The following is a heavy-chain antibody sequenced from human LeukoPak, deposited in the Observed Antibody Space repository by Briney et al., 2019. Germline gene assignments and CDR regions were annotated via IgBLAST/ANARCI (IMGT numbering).Heavy chain of an antibody. D-gene: IGHD3-10*01. CDR1: GFTFSSYS. J-gene: IGHJ5*02. CDR3: ARGGDNSNNWFDP. V-gene: IGHV3-21*01. Sequence: PGGSLRLSCAASGFTFSSYSMNWVRQAPGKGLEWVSSISSSSSYIYYADSAKGRFTISRDNAKNSLYLQMNSLRAEDTAVYYCARGGDNSNNWFDPWGQGTLVTVSS. CDR2: ISSSSSYI.